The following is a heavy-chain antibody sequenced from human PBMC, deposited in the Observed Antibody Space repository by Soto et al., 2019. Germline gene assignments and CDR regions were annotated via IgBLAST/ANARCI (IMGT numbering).Heavy chain of an antibody. J-gene: IGHJ6*03. D-gene: IGHD3-3*02. CDR2: ISSSGSYI. CDR3: ARPVASYYYYMDV. Sequence: ESGGGLVTPGGSLRLSCAVSGFTFSSYSMNWVRQAPGKGLEWVSSISSSGSYIYYADSVKGRFTISRDNAKNSLYLQMNSLRAEDTAVYYCARPVASYYYYMDVWGKGTTVTVSS. V-gene: IGHV3-21*06. CDR1: GFTFSSYS.